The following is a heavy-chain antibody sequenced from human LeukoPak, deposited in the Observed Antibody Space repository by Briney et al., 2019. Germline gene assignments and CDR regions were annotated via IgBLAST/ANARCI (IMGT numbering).Heavy chain of an antibody. J-gene: IGHJ4*02. CDR2: ISSNSSYI. CDR3: ARDPREHQLVPYFDY. D-gene: IGHD6-13*01. V-gene: IGHV3-21*01. Sequence: GGSLRLSCAASGFTFSSYSMNWVRQAPGNGLEWVSSISSNSSYIYYADSVKGRFTISRDNAKNSLYLQMNSLRAEDTAVYYCARDPREHQLVPYFDYWGQGTLVTVSS. CDR1: GFTFSSYS.